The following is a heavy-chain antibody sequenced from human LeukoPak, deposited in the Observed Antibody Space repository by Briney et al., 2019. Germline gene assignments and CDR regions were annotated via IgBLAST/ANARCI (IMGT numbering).Heavy chain of an antibody. V-gene: IGHV3-7*01. D-gene: IGHD5-12*01. Sequence: PGGSLRLSCAASGITFSHYWMTWVRQAPGKGLEWVAQINQDGSEEYYMDSVKARFTISRDNAKNSVFLQMNSLRAEDTAVYYCVRDGGVSGYDLLDYWGQGTLVTVSS. CDR1: GITFSHYW. CDR3: VRDGGVSGYDLLDY. J-gene: IGHJ4*02. CDR2: INQDGSEE.